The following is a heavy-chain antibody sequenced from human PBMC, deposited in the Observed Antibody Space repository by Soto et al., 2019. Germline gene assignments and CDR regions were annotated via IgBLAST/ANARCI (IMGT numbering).Heavy chain of an antibody. V-gene: IGHV4-59*08. D-gene: IGHD4-17*01. J-gene: IGHJ4*02. CDR3: ATMGTPVTGLYYFDY. CDR2: IYYSGTT. CDR1: GGSISSYY. Sequence: SETLSLTCTVSGGSISSYYWSWIRQPPGKGLEWIGYIYYSGTTHYSASLRSRVSISVDTSKNQFSLDLSSVTAADTAVYYCATMGTPVTGLYYFDYWGQGTLVTVSS.